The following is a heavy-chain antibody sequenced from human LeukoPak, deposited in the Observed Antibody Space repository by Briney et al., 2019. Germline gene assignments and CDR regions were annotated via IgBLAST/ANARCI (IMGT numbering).Heavy chain of an antibody. J-gene: IGHJ5*02. CDR1: GGTFSSYA. V-gene: IGHV1-69*13. CDR3: ARDRGYCSSTSCLNWFDP. D-gene: IGHD2-2*01. CDR2: IITIFGTA. Sequence: SVTVSCTASGGTFSSYAISWVRQAPGQGLELMGGIITIFGTANYAQKFQGRVTITADESTSTAYMELSSLRSEDTAVYYCARDRGYCSSTSCLNWFDPWGQGTLVTVSS.